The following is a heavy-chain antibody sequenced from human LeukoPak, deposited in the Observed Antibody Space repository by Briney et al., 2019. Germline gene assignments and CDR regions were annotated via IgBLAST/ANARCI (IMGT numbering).Heavy chain of an antibody. D-gene: IGHD3-10*01. CDR3: ARGEPMVQGVTPRRYYYYYMDV. CDR2: TYYRSKWYN. Sequence: SQTLSLTCAISGDSVSSNSAAWNWIRQSPSRGLEWLGRTYYRSKWYNDYAVSVKSRITINPDTSKNQFSLQLNSVTPEDTAVYYCARGEPMVQGVTPRRYYYYYMDVWGKGTTVTVSS. CDR1: GDSVSSNSAA. V-gene: IGHV6-1*01. J-gene: IGHJ6*03.